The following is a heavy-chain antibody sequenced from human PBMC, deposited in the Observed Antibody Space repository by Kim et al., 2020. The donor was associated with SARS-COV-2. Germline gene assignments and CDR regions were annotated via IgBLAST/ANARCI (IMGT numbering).Heavy chain of an antibody. V-gene: IGHV3-72*01. CDR3: AGRNYYYYGMDV. CDR1: GFTFSDHY. Sequence: GGSLRLSCAASGFTFSDHYMDWVRQAPGKGLEWVARTRNKANSYTTEYAASVKGRFTISRDDSKNSLYLQMNSLKTEDTAVYYCAGRNYYYYGMDVWGQGTTVTVSS. CDR2: TRNKANSYTT. J-gene: IGHJ6*02.